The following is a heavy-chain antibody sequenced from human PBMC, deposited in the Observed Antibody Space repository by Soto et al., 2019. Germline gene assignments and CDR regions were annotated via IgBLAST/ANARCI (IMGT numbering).Heavy chain of an antibody. CDR3: AKARYCSGGSCYPVDV. Sequence: GGSLRLSCAASAFTFSSYGMHWVRQAPGKGLEWVAVISYDGSNKYYADSVKGRFTISRDNSKNTLYLQMNSLSAEDTAVYYCAKARYCSGGSCYPVDVWGQGTTVAVSS. V-gene: IGHV3-30*18. J-gene: IGHJ6*02. CDR1: AFTFSSYG. D-gene: IGHD2-15*01. CDR2: ISYDGSNK.